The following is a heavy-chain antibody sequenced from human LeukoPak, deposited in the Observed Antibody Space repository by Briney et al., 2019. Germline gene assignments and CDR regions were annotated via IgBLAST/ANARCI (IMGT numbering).Heavy chain of an antibody. CDR1: GGSFSGYY. J-gene: IGHJ4*02. CDR3: ARVGDY. V-gene: IGHV4-34*01. Sequence: SETLSLTCAVYGGSFSGYYWSWIRQPPGKGLEWIGEINHSGSTNYNPSLKSRVTISVDTSKNQFSLKLSSVTAADTAVYYCARVGDYWGQGTLVTVSP. CDR2: INHSGST.